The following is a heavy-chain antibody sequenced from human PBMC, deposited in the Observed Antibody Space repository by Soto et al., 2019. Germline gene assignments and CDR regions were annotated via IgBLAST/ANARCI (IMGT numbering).Heavy chain of an antibody. J-gene: IGHJ4*02. D-gene: IGHD5-12*01. V-gene: IGHV3-48*03. CDR2: ISSSGSII. CDR3: ARGGGFSYGDGIDF. CDR1: GFSFSNYE. Sequence: EVQLADSGGGLVHPGGSLRLSCAASGFSFSNYEMNWVRQTRGKGLEWVAYISSSGSIIYYADSVKGRFTISRDNAKESLFLQINSLRAEDTAVYYSARGGGFSYGDGIDFWGQGTLVTVSS.